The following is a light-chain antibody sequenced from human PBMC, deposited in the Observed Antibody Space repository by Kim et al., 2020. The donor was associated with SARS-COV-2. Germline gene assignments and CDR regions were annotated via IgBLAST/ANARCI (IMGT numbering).Light chain of an antibody. J-gene: IGKJ2*03. Sequence: VSPGERATLSCRASQSVGRNVAWYQQNPGQVPRLLIYGISTRATGTPARFSGSGSGTEFTLTISSLESEDFAVYYCQQYNNWPPYSFGQGTKLEI. CDR3: QQYNNWPPYS. V-gene: IGKV3-15*01. CDR2: GIS. CDR1: QSVGRN.